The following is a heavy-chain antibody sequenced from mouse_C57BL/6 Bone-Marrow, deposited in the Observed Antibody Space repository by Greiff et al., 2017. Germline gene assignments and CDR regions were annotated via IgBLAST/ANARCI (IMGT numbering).Heavy chain of an antibody. CDR1: GYTFTNYW. V-gene: IGHV1-63*01. D-gene: IGHD2-5*01. CDR2: IYPGGGYT. CDR3: ARSGHSTLYAMDY. J-gene: IGHJ4*01. Sequence: SGAELVRPGTSVKMSCKASGYTFTNYWIGWAKQRPGHGLEWIGDIYPGGGYTNYNEKFKGKATLTADKSSSTAYMQFSSLTSEDSAIYYCARSGHSTLYAMDYWGQGTSVTVSS.